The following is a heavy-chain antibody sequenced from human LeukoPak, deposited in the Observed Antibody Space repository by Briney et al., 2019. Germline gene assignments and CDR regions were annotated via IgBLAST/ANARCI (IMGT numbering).Heavy chain of an antibody. CDR3: ARGGRGTHLNDY. Sequence: GGSLRLSCADSGFTFSSYWMHWVRQAPGKGLVWVSRIKFDESATNYADSVKGRFTISRDNDRNTVYLQMNSLRGEDTAVYYCARGGRGTHLNDYWGQGTLVTVSS. CDR2: IKFDESAT. V-gene: IGHV3-74*01. D-gene: IGHD3-16*01. CDR1: GFTFSSYW. J-gene: IGHJ4*02.